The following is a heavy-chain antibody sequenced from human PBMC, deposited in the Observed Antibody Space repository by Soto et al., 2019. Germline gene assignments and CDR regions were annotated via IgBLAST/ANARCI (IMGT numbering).Heavy chain of an antibody. J-gene: IGHJ4*02. D-gene: IGHD6-19*01. Sequence: SETLSLTCAVYGGSFSGYYWSWIRQPPGKGLEWIGEINHSGSTNYNPSPKSRVTISVDTSKNQFSLKLSSVTAADTAVYYCAREAVAGTYFDYWGQGTLVTVSS. CDR2: INHSGST. V-gene: IGHV4-34*01. CDR1: GGSFSGYY. CDR3: AREAVAGTYFDY.